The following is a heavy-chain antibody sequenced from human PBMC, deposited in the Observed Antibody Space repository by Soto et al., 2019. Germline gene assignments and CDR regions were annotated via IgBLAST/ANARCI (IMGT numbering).Heavy chain of an antibody. D-gene: IGHD2-15*01. CDR3: AIGRRETSGSNTWFGP. CDR2: ISDTGGGT. J-gene: IGHJ5*02. Sequence: EVQLLESGGDLVLPGGSLRLSCAASGVTFSTYAMAWVRQAPGKGLEWVSTISDTGGGTFYANSVKGRFTIARDNSKNTSYLPIQGLRAEDTAIYFCAIGRRETSGSNTWFGPWGRGTLVTVSS. V-gene: IGHV3-23*01. CDR1: GVTFSTYA.